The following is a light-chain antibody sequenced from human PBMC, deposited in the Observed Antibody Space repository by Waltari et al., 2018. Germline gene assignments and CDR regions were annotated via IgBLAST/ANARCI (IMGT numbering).Light chain of an antibody. CDR1: SSDVGAYNY. CDR2: DVS. J-gene: IGLJ2*01. V-gene: IGLV2-14*03. Sequence: SALTPPASVSGSPGQSIPISCPGTSSDVGAYNYVSWYQQHPGKVPKLIIYDVSHRPSGVSFRFSGSKSDNTASLTISGLQAEDEADYYCISYTTSDTMIFGGGTKLTVL. CDR3: ISYTTSDTMI.